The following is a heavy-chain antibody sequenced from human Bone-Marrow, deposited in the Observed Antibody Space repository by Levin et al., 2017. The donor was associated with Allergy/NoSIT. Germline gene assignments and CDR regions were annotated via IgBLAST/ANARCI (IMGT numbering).Heavy chain of an antibody. CDR3: ARLRCTGSSTSCYGGGDY. V-gene: IGHV5-10-1*01. CDR2: IDPSDSYT. D-gene: IGHD2-2*01. Sequence: KVSCKGSGYSFTSYWISWVRQMPGKGLEWMGRIDPSDSYTNYSPSFQGHVTISADKSISTAYLQWSSLKASDTAMYYCARLRCTGSSTSCYGGGDYWGQGTLVTVSS. J-gene: IGHJ4*02. CDR1: GYSFTSYW.